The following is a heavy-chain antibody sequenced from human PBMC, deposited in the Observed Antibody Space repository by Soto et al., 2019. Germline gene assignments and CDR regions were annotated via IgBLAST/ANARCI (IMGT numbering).Heavy chain of an antibody. J-gene: IGHJ3*01. CDR2: IQYSGNT. V-gene: IGHV4-39*01. CDR1: GDSLSSSTYY. D-gene: IGHD3-9*01. Sequence: QLQLQESGPGLVKPSETLSLTCTVSGDSLSSSTYYWGWIRQPPGKGLEWIGSIQYSGNTYYNPPLKSRLTTSVDTSKNQLSLKLISVTDADTAVYYCAKAMTGAKRTFDVWGQGTMVTVSS. CDR3: AKAMTGAKRTFDV.